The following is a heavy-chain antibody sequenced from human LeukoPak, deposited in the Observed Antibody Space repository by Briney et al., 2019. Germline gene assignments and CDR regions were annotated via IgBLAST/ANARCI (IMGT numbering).Heavy chain of an antibody. CDR1: GGSISSSSYY. J-gene: IGHJ5*02. Sequence: SETLSLTCTVSGGSISSSSYYWGWIRQPPGKGLEWIGSIYYSGSTYYNPSLKSRVTISVDTSKNQFSLKLSSVTAADTAVYCGGRGNIPGAGIGWFNPGGKGTLVPVSS. V-gene: IGHV4-39*07. CDR3: GRGNIPGAGIGWFNP. CDR2: IYYSGST. D-gene: IGHD6-19*01.